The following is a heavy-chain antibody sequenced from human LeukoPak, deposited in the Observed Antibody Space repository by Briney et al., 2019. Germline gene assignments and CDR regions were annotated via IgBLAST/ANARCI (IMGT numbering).Heavy chain of an antibody. CDR2: VYTSGST. Sequence: SETLSLTCTVSGGSISSNYWSWIRQPAGKGLEWIGRVYTSGSTNYNPSLKSRVTMSVDTSKNQFSLKLSSVTAADTAVYYCARPAVTMVRGVMSKGYFQHWGQGTLVTVSS. D-gene: IGHD3-10*01. CDR3: ARPAVTMVRGVMSKGYFQH. J-gene: IGHJ1*01. CDR1: GGSISSNY. V-gene: IGHV4-4*07.